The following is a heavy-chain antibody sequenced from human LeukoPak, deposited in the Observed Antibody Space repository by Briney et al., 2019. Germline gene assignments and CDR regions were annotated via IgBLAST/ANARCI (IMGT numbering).Heavy chain of an antibody. V-gene: IGHV5-51*01. CDR3: ASSITMVRGVIIINSFDY. CDR2: IYPGDSDT. D-gene: IGHD3-10*01. Sequence: GESLKISCKGSGYSFTSYWIGWARQMPGKGLEWMGIIYPGDSDTRYSPSFQGQVTISADKSISTAYLQWSSLKASDTAMYYCASSITMVRGVIIINSFDYWGQGTLVTVSS. CDR1: GYSFTSYW. J-gene: IGHJ4*02.